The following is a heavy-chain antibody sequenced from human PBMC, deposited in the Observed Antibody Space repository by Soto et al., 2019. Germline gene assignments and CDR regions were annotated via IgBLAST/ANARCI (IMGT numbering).Heavy chain of an antibody. J-gene: IGHJ5*02. CDR1: GGSISRSTYY. CDR2: IYYSGST. V-gene: IGHV4-39*01. D-gene: IGHD2-2*02. Sequence: PSETLSLTCTVSGGSISRSTYYWGWIRQPPGKGLEWIGSIYYSGSTYYRPSLKSRVTISVDTSKNQFSLKLSSVTAAGTAVYYCARQVPAAIRLGWFDPWGKGTRVTVSS. CDR3: ARQVPAAIRLGWFDP.